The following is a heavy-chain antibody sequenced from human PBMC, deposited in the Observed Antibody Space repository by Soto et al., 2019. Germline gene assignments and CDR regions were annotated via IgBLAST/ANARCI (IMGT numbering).Heavy chain of an antibody. CDR2: IDSSGEK. CDR1: GLSITDSEMG. Sequence: QVTLKESGPVLVKPTETLTLRCTVSGLSITDSEMGVSWIRQPPGQPLEWLAHIDSSGEKSYRTFLKSRLAIPQDTSKSQIGLTMTNMDPADTATYYCARRHLAVAVSPWFDPWGQGIPVTVSS. V-gene: IGHV2-26*01. J-gene: IGHJ5*02. D-gene: IGHD6-19*01. CDR3: ARRHLAVAVSPWFDP.